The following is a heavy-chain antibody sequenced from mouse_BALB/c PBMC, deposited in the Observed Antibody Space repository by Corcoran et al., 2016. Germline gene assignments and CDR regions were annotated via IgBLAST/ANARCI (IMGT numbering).Heavy chain of an antibody. V-gene: IGHV1-26*01. Sequence: EAQMPQSGRELVKPGASVKMTCKASGYPFTDYYMKWVKQSHGKGLEWIGDINPNNGGTSYNQKFTGKATLTVDKSSSTAYMQLNSLTSEDSAVYYCARDYYGSSSFSYWGQGTLVTVSA. CDR2: INPNNGGT. CDR1: GYPFTDYY. CDR3: ARDYYGSSSFSY. D-gene: IGHD1-1*01. J-gene: IGHJ3*01.